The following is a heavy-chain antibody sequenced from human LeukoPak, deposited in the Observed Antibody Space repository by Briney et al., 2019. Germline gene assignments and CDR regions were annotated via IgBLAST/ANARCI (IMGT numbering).Heavy chain of an antibody. V-gene: IGHV1-69*13. CDR2: IIPIFGTA. CDR3: AREKDGSGSYYGFDY. D-gene: IGHD3-10*01. CDR1: GGTFSSYA. J-gene: IGHJ4*02. Sequence: SVKVSCKASGGTFSSYAIGWVRQAPGQGLEWMGGIIPIFGTANYAQKFQGRVTITADESTSTAYMELSSLRSEDTAVYYCAREKDGSGSYYGFDYWGQGTLVTVSS.